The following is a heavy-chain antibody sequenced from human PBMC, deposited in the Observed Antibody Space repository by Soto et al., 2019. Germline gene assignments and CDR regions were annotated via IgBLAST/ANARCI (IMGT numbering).Heavy chain of an antibody. D-gene: IGHD6-19*01. CDR1: GGSISSSNW. V-gene: IGHV4-4*02. J-gene: IGHJ4*02. Sequence: SETLSLTCAVSGGSISSSNWWSWVRQPPGKGLEWIGEIYHSGSTNYNPSLKSRVTISVDKSKNQFSLKLSSVTAADTAVYYCARDSPSVAPMYYFDFWGQGTLVTVSS. CDR3: ARDSPSVAPMYYFDF. CDR2: IYHSGST.